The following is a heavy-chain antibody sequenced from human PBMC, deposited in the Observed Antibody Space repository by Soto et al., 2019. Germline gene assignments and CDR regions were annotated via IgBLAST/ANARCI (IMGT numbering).Heavy chain of an antibody. CDR3: ARDHPSKYYGMDV. V-gene: IGHV3-30-3*01. Sequence: QVQLVESGGGVVQPGRSLRLSCAASRFTFSSYTMYWVRQAPGKGLEWVAVISFDGSNKFYAGSVKGRFTISRDNSKNTLYLQMNSLRAEDTAVYYCARDHPSKYYGMDVWGQGTTVTVSS. CDR1: RFTFSSYT. J-gene: IGHJ6*02. CDR2: ISFDGSNK.